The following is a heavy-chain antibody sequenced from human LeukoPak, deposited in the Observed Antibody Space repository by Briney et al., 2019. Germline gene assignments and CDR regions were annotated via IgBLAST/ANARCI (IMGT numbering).Heavy chain of an antibody. J-gene: IGHJ3*02. CDR1: GGSFSGYY. CDR3: ARATQTYYYDSSGFRGIGASDI. D-gene: IGHD3-22*01. V-gene: IGHV4-34*01. CDR2: INHSGST. Sequence: SETLSLTCAVYGGSFSGYYWSWIRQPPGKGLEWIGEINHSGSTNYNPSLKSRVTISVDTSKNQFSLKLSSVTAADTAVYYCARATQTYYYDSSGFRGIGASDIWGQGTMVTVSS.